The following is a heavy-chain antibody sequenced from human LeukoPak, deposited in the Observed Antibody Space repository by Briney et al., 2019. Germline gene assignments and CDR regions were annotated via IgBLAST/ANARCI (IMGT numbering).Heavy chain of an antibody. V-gene: IGHV1-18*01. CDR3: ARGRHCTGGSCYFDY. D-gene: IGHD2-8*02. CDR1: GYTFTSYG. CDR2: ISTYNADT. J-gene: IGHJ4*02. Sequence: ASVKVSCKASGYTFTSYGVSWVRQAPGQGLEWMGWISTYNADTDYAQKFQGRVTMTTETSTSTAYMELRSLTSDDTAVYYCARGRHCTGGSCYFDYWGQGTLVTVSS.